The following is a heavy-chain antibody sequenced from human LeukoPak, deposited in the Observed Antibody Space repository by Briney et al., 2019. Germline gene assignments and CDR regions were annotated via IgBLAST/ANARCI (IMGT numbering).Heavy chain of an antibody. D-gene: IGHD2-15*01. V-gene: IGHV3-21*01. CDR3: ARKPFPVCSGGSCYSI. J-gene: IGHJ4*02. Sequence: GGSLRLSCAASGFTFSSYSMNWVRQAPGKGLEWVSSISSSSSNIYYADSVKGRFTISRDNAKNSLYLQMNSLRAEDTAVYYCARKPFPVCSGGSCYSIWGQGTLVTVSS. CDR2: ISSSSSNI. CDR1: GFTFSSYS.